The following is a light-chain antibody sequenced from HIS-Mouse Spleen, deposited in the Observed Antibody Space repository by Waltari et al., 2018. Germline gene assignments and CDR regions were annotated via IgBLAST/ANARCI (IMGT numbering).Light chain of an antibody. CDR1: SSDVGGYNY. J-gene: IGLJ2*01. V-gene: IGLV2-14*01. CDR3: SSYTSSSPYVV. Sequence: QSALTQPASVSGSPGQSITISCTGTSSDVGGYNYVSWYQQHPGKSPKLMIYEVSNRPSVLSNRFSGSKSGTTASLTISGLQAEEEADYYCSSYTSSSPYVVFGGGTKLTVL. CDR2: EVS.